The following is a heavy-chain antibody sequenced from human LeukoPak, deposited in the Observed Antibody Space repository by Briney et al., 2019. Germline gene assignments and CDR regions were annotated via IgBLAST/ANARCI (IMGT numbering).Heavy chain of an antibody. J-gene: IGHJ4*02. CDR1: GGSFSGYY. CDR2: INHSGST. CDR3: ASGDAPFRSLDY. Sequence: PSETLSLTCAVYGGSFSGYYWSWIRQPPGKGLEWIGEINHSGSTNYNPSLKSRVTISVDTSKNQFSLKLSSVTAADTAVYYCASGDAPFRSLDYWGREPWSPSPQ. D-gene: IGHD2/OR15-2a*01. V-gene: IGHV4-34*01.